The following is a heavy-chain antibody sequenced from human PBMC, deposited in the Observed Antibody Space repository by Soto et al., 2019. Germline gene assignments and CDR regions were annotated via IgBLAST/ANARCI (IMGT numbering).Heavy chain of an antibody. Sequence: QVQLVQSGAEVEKPGASVKVSCKASGYTFTSYGISWVRQAPGQGLEWMGWISAYNGNTNYAQKLQGRVTMTTDTSTSTAYMELRSLRSDDTAVYYCARGGSSSYIYRGLRAAAFDYWGQGTLSPSPQ. J-gene: IGHJ4*02. D-gene: IGHD6-13*01. CDR2: ISAYNGNT. V-gene: IGHV1-18*01. CDR3: ARGGSSSYIYRGLRAAAFDY. CDR1: GYTFTSYG.